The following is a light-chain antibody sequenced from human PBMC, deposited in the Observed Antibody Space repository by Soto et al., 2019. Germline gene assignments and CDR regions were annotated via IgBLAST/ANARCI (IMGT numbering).Light chain of an antibody. CDR2: DAS. Sequence: VFTQSPATLSLSPVERATLSCRTSLSVSVYLDWYQQKPGQAPRLLISDASNRATGIPARFSGSGSGTDFTLTISSLEPEDFAVYYCHQRQYWPPITSGQGARLEV. CDR1: LSVSVY. J-gene: IGKJ5*01. V-gene: IGKV3-11*01. CDR3: HQRQYWPPIT.